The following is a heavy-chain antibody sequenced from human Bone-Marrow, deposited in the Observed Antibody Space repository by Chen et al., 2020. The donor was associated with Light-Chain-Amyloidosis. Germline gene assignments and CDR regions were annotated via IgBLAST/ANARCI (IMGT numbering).Heavy chain of an antibody. J-gene: IGHJ6*02. CDR3: ARGEVTTSFYYYGMDV. Sequence: QVQMVQSGAEVKAPGASIKVSCKTSGYNFTDFYIHWVRQAPGQGLEWMAWINPDTGGTRYAQKFQGWITVTRETSISTAYMELSRLRSDDTAVYYCARGEVTTSFYYYGMDVWGQGTTVTVSS. V-gene: IGHV1-2*04. CDR1: GYNFTDFY. CDR2: INPDTGGT. D-gene: IGHD4-17*01.